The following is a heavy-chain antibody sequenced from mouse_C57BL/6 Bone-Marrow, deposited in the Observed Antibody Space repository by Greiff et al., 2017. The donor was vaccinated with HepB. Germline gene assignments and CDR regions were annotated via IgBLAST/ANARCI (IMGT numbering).Heavy chain of an antibody. CDR3: ARRRDYYGSSLYYFDY. CDR1: GYTFTSYW. CDR2: ILPGSGST. V-gene: IGHV1-9*01. D-gene: IGHD1-1*01. J-gene: IGHJ2*01. Sequence: VQLQQSGAELVRPGASVKMSCKASGYTFTSYWIEWVKQRPGHGLEWIGEILPGSGSTNYNEKFKGKATFTADTSSNTAYMQLSSLTTEDSAIYYCARRRDYYGSSLYYFDYWGQGTTLTVSS.